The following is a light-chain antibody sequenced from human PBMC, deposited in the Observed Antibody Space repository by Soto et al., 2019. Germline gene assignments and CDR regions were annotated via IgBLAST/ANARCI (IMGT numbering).Light chain of an antibody. CDR3: QQYSNWPPIT. CDR2: DTS. CDR1: QSVSIH. J-gene: IGKJ5*01. V-gene: IGKV3-15*01. Sequence: TVSTQSPGTLSVSIGERAPLSCRASQSVSIHLAWYQQKPGQAPRLLIYDTSTRATGIPARFSGSGSGTEFTLTISSLQSEDFAVYYCQQYSNWPPITFGQGTLLEIK.